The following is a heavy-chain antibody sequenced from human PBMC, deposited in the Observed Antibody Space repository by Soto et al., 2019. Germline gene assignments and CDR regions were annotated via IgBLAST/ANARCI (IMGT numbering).Heavy chain of an antibody. V-gene: IGHV1-69*06. Sequence: ASVKVSCKASGGTFSSYAISWVRQAPGQGLEWMGGIIPIFGTANYAQKFQGRVTITADKSTSTTYMELSSLRSEDTAVYYCASPANSVDTAMAPTYYYYGMDVWGQGTTVTVSS. CDR1: GGTFSSYA. J-gene: IGHJ6*02. CDR2: IIPIFGTA. CDR3: ASPANSVDTAMAPTYYYYGMDV. D-gene: IGHD5-18*01.